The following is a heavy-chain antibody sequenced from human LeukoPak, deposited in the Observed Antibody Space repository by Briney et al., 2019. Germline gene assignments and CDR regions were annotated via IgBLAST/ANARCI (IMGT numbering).Heavy chain of an antibody. CDR1: GGSISSSSYY. V-gene: IGHV4-39*01. CDR2: IYYSGST. D-gene: IGHD6-19*01. Sequence: PSETLSLTCTVSGGSISSSSYYWGWIRQPPGKGLEWIGSIYYSGSTYYNPSLKSRVTIPVDTSKNQFSLKLSSVTAADTAVYYCARLALIGWYVDYWGQGTLVTVSS. J-gene: IGHJ4*02. CDR3: ARLALIGWYVDY.